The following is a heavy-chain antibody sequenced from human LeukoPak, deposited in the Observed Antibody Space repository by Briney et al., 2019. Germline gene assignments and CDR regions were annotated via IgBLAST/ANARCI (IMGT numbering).Heavy chain of an antibody. CDR2: INPNSGGT. V-gene: IGHV1-2*02. J-gene: IGHJ5*02. D-gene: IGHD6-13*01. Sequence: ASVKVSCKASGYTFTGYYMHWVRQAPGQGLEWMGWINPNSGGTNYAQKFQGRVTMTRGTSISTAYMELSRLRSDDTAVYYCARVMGYSSSWPGWFDPWGQGTLVTVSS. CDR1: GYTFTGYY. CDR3: ARVMGYSSSWPGWFDP.